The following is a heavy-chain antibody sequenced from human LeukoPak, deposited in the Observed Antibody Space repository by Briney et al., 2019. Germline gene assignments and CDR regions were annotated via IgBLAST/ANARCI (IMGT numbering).Heavy chain of an antibody. CDR1: GYSISSGYY. CDR2: IYHSGST. CDR3: ASRSDYDLYYYYYMDV. Sequence: SETLSLTCAVSGYSISSGYYWGWIRQPPGKGLEWIGSIYHSGSTYYNPSLKSRVTISVDTSKNQFSLKLSSVTPADTAVYYCASRSDYDLYYYYYMDVWGKGTTVTVSS. D-gene: IGHD3-3*01. J-gene: IGHJ6*03. V-gene: IGHV4-38-2*01.